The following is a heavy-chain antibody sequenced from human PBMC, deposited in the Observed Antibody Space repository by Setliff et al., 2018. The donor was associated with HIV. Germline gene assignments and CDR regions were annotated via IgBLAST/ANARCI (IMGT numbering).Heavy chain of an antibody. J-gene: IGHJ3*02. D-gene: IGHD2-15*01. CDR1: GFTFSDYY. CDR2: ISSSSSYT. Sequence: PGGSLRLSCAASGFTFSDYYMSWIRQAPGKGLEWVSYISSSSSYTNYADSVKGRFTISRDNAKNTLYLQMNSLRAEDTAVYYCARDWASAGYCSGGSCYAFDIWGQGTMVTVSS. CDR3: ARDWASAGYCSGGSCYAFDI. V-gene: IGHV3-11*06.